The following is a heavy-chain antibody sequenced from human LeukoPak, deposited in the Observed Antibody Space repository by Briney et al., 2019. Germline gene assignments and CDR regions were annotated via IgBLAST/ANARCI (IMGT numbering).Heavy chain of an antibody. CDR2: INSDGSST. Sequence: GGSLRLSCEASGFTFSAYAMTWVRQAPGKGLVWVSRINSDGSSTIHADSVKGRFTISRDNAKNTLYLQMNSLRAEDTAVYYCAREVYSSGWSSFDYWGQGTLVTVSS. V-gene: IGHV3-74*01. CDR1: GFTFSAYA. D-gene: IGHD6-19*01. J-gene: IGHJ4*02. CDR3: AREVYSSGWSSFDY.